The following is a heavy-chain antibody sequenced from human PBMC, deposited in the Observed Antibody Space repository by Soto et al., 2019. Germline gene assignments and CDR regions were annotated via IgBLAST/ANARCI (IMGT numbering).Heavy chain of an antibody. CDR3: AKDRSDGEWLLEDWFDP. J-gene: IGHJ5*02. CDR1: GFTFSSYE. Sequence: GGSLRLSCAASGFTFSSYEMNWVRQAPGKGLEWVAVISYDGSNKYYADSVKGRFTISRDNSKNTLYLQMNSLRAEDTAVYYCAKDRSDGEWLLEDWFDPWGQGTLVTVSS. CDR2: ISYDGSNK. V-gene: IGHV3-30*18. D-gene: IGHD3-3*01.